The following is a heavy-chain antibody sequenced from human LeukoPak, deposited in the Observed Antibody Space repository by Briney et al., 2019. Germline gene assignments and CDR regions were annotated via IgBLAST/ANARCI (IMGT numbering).Heavy chain of an antibody. Sequence: ASVKVSCKASGYTFTSYYMHWVRQAPGQGLEWMGIINPSGGSTSYAQKFQGRVTMTRDTSTSTVYMELSSLRSEDTAVYYCARANTYYYGSGSEAPDYYYYSMDVWGQGTTVTVSS. CDR1: GYTFTSYY. D-gene: IGHD3-10*01. CDR3: ARANTYYYGSGSEAPDYYYYSMDV. CDR2: INPSGGST. J-gene: IGHJ6*02. V-gene: IGHV1-46*01.